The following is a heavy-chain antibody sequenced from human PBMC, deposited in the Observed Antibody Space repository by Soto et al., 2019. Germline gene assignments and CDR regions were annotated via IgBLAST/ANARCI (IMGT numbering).Heavy chain of an antibody. Sequence: GGSLRLSCAASGFTFSSYAMSWVRQAPGKGLEWVSAISGSGGSTYYADSVKGRFTISRDNSKNTLYLQMNSLRAEDTAVYYCAKTLYRRRILGYCSGGSCYSSLDYWGQGTLVTVSS. D-gene: IGHD2-15*01. J-gene: IGHJ4*02. CDR1: GFTFSSYA. CDR2: ISGSGGST. CDR3: AKTLYRRRILGYCSGGSCYSSLDY. V-gene: IGHV3-23*01.